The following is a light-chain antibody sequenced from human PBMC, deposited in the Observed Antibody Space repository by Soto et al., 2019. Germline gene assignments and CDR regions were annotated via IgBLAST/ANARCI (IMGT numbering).Light chain of an antibody. V-gene: IGKV3-20*01. Sequence: EIVLTQSPGTLSLSPGERATLSCRASQSVSSSYLAWYQQKPGQAPSLLIYGASSRATGIPDRFSGSGSGTDFPLTISRLEPEDFAVYYCQQYGSSPSFGPGTKVDIK. CDR1: QSVSSSY. J-gene: IGKJ3*01. CDR2: GAS. CDR3: QQYGSSPS.